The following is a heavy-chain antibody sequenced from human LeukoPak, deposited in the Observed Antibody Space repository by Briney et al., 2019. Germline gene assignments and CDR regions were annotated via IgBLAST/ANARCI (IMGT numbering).Heavy chain of an antibody. D-gene: IGHD6-19*01. CDR1: GYTFTGYY. Sequence: GASVKVSCKASGYTFTGYYMHWVRQAPGQGLEWMGWINPNGGGTNYAQKFQGRVTMTRDTSISTAYMELSRLRSDDTAVYYCARFDIAVALAIDYWGQGTLVTVSS. CDR3: ARFDIAVALAIDY. J-gene: IGHJ4*02. V-gene: IGHV1-2*02. CDR2: INPNGGGT.